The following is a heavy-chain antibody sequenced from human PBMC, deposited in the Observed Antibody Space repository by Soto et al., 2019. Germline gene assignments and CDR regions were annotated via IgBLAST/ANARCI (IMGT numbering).Heavy chain of an antibody. CDR2: ISAYNGNT. D-gene: IGHD3-22*01. Sequence: ASVKVSCKASGYTFTSYGISWVRQAPGQGLEWMGWISAYNGNTNYAQKLQGRVTMTTDTSTSTAYMELRSLRSDDTAVYYWARVLGYYPIFTMIENSGYNWFDPWGQGTLVTVSS. V-gene: IGHV1-18*01. CDR3: ARVLGYYPIFTMIENSGYNWFDP. J-gene: IGHJ5*02. CDR1: GYTFTSYG.